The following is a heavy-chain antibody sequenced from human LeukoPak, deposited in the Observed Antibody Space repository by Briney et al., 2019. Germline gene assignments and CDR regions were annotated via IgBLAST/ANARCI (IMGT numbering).Heavy chain of an antibody. CDR2: ITTMFDIA. CDR3: ARDRPYTGGWRGFDY. V-gene: IGHV1-69*01. CDR1: GGTFSRYA. D-gene: IGHD6-19*01. J-gene: IGHJ4*02. Sequence: SVKVSCKASGGTFSRYAISWVRQAPGQGREGVGGITTMFDIANSAQKFQGRVTITADESPSTAYMELGSLRSEDTAVYYCARDRPYTGGWRGFDYWGQGTLVTVSS.